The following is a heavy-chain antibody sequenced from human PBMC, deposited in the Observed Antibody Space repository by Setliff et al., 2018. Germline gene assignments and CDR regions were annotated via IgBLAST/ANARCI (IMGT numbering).Heavy chain of an antibody. CDR1: GYTFTSYG. Sequence: ASVKVSCKASGYTFTSYGISWVRQAPGQGLEWMGWISAYNGNTNYAQKLQGRVTMTTDTSTSTAYMELRSLRSDDTALYYCARSPPNRGVGQGHHMDVWGKGTSVTVSS. D-gene: IGHD1-26*01. CDR2: ISAYNGNT. V-gene: IGHV1-18*01. J-gene: IGHJ6*03. CDR3: ARSPPNRGVGQGHHMDV.